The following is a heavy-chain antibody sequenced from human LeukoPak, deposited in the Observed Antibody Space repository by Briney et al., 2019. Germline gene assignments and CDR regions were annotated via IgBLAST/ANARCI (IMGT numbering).Heavy chain of an antibody. CDR1: GFTFSSYE. J-gene: IGHJ6*03. CDR3: ARVTRGYYYDSSGYYYDYYYYYMDV. CDR2: ISSSGSTI. V-gene: IGHV3-48*03. Sequence: SGGSLRLSCAASGFTFSSYEMNWVRQAPGKGLEWVSYISSSGSTIYYADSVKGRFTISRDNAKNSLYLQMNSLRAEDTAVYYCARVTRGYYYDSSGYYYDYYYYYMDVWGKGTTVTVSS. D-gene: IGHD3-22*01.